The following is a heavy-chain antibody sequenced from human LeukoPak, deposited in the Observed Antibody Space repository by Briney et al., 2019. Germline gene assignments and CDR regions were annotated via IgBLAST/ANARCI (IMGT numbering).Heavy chain of an antibody. J-gene: IGHJ6*02. V-gene: IGHV3-7*01. D-gene: IGHD5-12*01. CDR3: ARGYSGYDSYGMDV. Sequence: GGSLRLSCAASGFTFSSYWMSWVRQAPGKGLEWVANIKQDGSEKYYVDSVKGRFTISRDNAKNSLYLQMASLRAEDTAVYYCARGYSGYDSYGMDVWGQGTTVTVSS. CDR2: IKQDGSEK. CDR1: GFTFSSYW.